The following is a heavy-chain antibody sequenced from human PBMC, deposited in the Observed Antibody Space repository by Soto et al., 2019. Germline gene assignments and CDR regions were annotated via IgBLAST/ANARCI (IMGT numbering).Heavy chain of an antibody. CDR2: MYYSGST. CDR3: ARGNGDTAMVTLDY. D-gene: IGHD5-18*01. CDR1: GGSISGYY. J-gene: IGHJ4*02. Sequence: QVQLQGSGPGLVKPSETLSLTCTVAGGSISGYYWSWIRQPPGKGLEWIGYMYYSGSTNYNPSLKSRVTISVDTSKNQFSLKLSSVTAADTAVYYCARGNGDTAMVTLDYWGQGTLVTVSS. V-gene: IGHV4-59*01.